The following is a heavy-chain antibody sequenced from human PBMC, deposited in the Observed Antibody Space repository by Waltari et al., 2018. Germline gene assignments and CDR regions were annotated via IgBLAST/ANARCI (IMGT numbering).Heavy chain of an antibody. CDR2: ISSSSSYI. Sequence: EVQLVESGGGLVKPGGSLRLSCAASGFAFSSYSMNWVRQDPGKGLEWVSSISSSSSYIYYADSVKGRFTISGDNAKNSLYLQMNSLRAEDTAVYYCARGLVGASGAFDIWGQGTMVTVSS. CDR3: ARGLVGASGAFDI. J-gene: IGHJ3*02. V-gene: IGHV3-21*01. CDR1: GFAFSSYS. D-gene: IGHD1-26*01.